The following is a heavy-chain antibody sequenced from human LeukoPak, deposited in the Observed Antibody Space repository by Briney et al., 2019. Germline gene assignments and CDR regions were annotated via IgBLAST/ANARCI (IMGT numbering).Heavy chain of an antibody. Sequence: PSETLSLTCTVSSGSINSYYWGWIRQPPGKGLEWIGGVYYTGTTYSNPSLKSRVTISVDTSKNQFSLRLSSVTAADTAVYYCARHVSVAVTNFFDYWGQGTLVTVSS. V-gene: IGHV4-39*01. CDR3: ARHVSVAVTNFFDY. CDR2: VYYTGTT. J-gene: IGHJ4*02. CDR1: SGSINSYY. D-gene: IGHD6-19*01.